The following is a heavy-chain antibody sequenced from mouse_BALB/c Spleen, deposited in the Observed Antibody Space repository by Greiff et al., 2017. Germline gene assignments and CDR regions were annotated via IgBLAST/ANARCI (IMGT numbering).Heavy chain of an antibody. CDR3: AREGAWFAY. Sequence: QVQLQQPGAELVKPGAPVKLSCKASGYTFTSYWMNWVKQRPGRGLEWIGRIDPSDSETHYNQKFKDKATLTVDKSSSTAYIQLSSLTSEDSAVYYCAREGAWFAYGGQGTLVTVSA. CDR1: GYTFTSYW. J-gene: IGHJ3*01. V-gene: IGHV1-69*02. CDR2: IDPSDSET.